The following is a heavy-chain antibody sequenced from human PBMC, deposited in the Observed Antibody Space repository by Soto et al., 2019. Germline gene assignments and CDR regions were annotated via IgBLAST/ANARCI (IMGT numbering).Heavy chain of an antibody. CDR2: VYSSGASA. V-gene: IGHV4-59*01. CDR3: ARGSRNSETFPFDH. CDR1: NGSMNTYY. D-gene: IGHD1-26*01. Sequence: SETLSLTCTVSNGSMNTYYWNWIRQPPGKGLEWIAYVYSSGASATYNPSLKSRVTISVDTSKNQFSLKLTSVIAADTAVYFCARGSRNSETFPFDHWGHGILVTVS. J-gene: IGHJ4*01.